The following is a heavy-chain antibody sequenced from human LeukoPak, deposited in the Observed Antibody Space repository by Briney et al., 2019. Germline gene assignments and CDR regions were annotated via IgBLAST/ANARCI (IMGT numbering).Heavy chain of an antibody. D-gene: IGHD3-22*01. CDR3: ARPISYYYGSSGYYRHDAFDI. CDR1: GFTFSSYW. V-gene: IGHV3-7*01. Sequence: PGGSLRLSCAASGFTFSSYWMSWVRQAPGKGLEWVANIKQDGSEKYYVDSVKGRFTISRDNAKNSLYLQMNSLRAEDTAVYYCARPISYYYGSSGYYRHDAFDIWGQGTMVTVSS. CDR2: IKQDGSEK. J-gene: IGHJ3*02.